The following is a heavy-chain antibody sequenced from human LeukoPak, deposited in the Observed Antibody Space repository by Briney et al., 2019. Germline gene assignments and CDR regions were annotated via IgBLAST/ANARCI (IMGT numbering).Heavy chain of an antibody. D-gene: IGHD1-26*01. CDR1: GASISGGTYY. CDR2: IYYTGST. V-gene: IGHV4-39*01. Sequence: TPSETLSLTCSVSGASISGGTYYWGWFRQPPGKGXXWIGSIYYTGSTYDNPSLKSRVTISVDTSKNQFSLKLSSVTAADTAVYYCARRGGSGRAFDYWGQGTLVTVSS. CDR3: ARRGGSGRAFDY. J-gene: IGHJ4*02.